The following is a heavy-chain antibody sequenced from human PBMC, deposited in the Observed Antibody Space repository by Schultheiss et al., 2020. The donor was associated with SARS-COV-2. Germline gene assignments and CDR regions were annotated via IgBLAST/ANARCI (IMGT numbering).Heavy chain of an antibody. D-gene: IGHD1-26*01. CDR1: GGSFSGYY. CDR3: ARLLGATRGLYYYYGMDV. Sequence: SETLSLTCAVYGGSFSGYYWSWIRQPPGKGLEWIGYIYYSGSTNYNPSLKSRVTISVDTSKNQFSLKLSSVTAADTAVYYCARLLGATRGLYYYYGMDVWGQGTTVTVSS. V-gene: IGHV4-59*08. J-gene: IGHJ6*02. CDR2: IYYSGST.